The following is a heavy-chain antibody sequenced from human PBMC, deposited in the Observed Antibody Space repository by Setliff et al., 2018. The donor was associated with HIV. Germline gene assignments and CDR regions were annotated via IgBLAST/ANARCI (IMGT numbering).Heavy chain of an antibody. Sequence: GGSLRLSCAASGFSFSNYEMTWVRQAPGKGLEWVSSISISSTIYYADSMKGRFTISRDNAKNSLYLQMNSLRAEDTAVYYCARSSGYPYFDWWGQGTLVTVSS. V-gene: IGHV3-48*03. D-gene: IGHD3-22*01. CDR2: ISISSTI. CDR3: ARSSGYPYFDW. CDR1: GFSFSNYE. J-gene: IGHJ4*02.